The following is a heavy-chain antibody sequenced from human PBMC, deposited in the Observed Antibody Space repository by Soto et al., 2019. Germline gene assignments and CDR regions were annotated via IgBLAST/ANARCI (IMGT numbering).Heavy chain of an antibody. D-gene: IGHD4-17*01. Sequence: GGSLRLSCAASGFTFSSYAMSWVRQAPGKGLEWVSAISGSGGSTYYADSVKGRFTISRDNSKNTLYLQMNSLRAEDTAVYYCAKDPQRDTVTTHYYYYMDVLGKGTTVTVFS. CDR1: GFTFSSYA. CDR2: ISGSGGST. J-gene: IGHJ6*03. V-gene: IGHV3-23*01. CDR3: AKDPQRDTVTTHYYYYMDV.